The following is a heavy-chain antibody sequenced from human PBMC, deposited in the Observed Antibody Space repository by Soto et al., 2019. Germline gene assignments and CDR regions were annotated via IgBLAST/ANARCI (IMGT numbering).Heavy chain of an antibody. CDR1: GYTFTSYD. V-gene: IGHV1-8*01. CDR3: ARGGPLDYGDYP. Sequence: ASVKVSCKASGYTFTSYDINWVRQATGQGLEWMGWMNPNSGNTGYAQKFQGRATMTRNTSISTAYMELSSLRSEDTAVYYCARGGPLDYGDYPWGQGTLVTVSS. J-gene: IGHJ5*02. D-gene: IGHD4-17*01. CDR2: MNPNSGNT.